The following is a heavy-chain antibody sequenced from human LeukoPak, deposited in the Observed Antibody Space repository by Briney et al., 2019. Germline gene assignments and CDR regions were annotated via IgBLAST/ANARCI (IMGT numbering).Heavy chain of an antibody. D-gene: IGHD7-27*01. CDR1: GFPISSFA. CDR3: TKFRLLGALDDAFDV. V-gene: IGHV3-30*02. CDR2: IRHDGTNK. J-gene: IGHJ3*01. Sequence: GGSLRLSCAASGFPISSFAMHWVRQAPGKGLEWVAFIRHDGTNKYHSNSVQGRFTISRDNSRNTVYLQLNSLRPEDTAVYYCTKFRLLGALDDAFDVWGQGTTVTVSS.